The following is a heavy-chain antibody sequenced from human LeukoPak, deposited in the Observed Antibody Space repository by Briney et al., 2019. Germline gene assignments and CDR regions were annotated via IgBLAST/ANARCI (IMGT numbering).Heavy chain of an antibody. D-gene: IGHD1-14*01. V-gene: IGHV4-59*08. Sequence: SETLSLTCSVSGGSLSSYYWSWIRQSPGKGLEWIGHIHNSGRTNYNPSLKSRVTGFVDTSKNQVSLRLSSVTAADTAVYYCARHGTISSESYFDYWGQGALVTVSS. CDR1: GGSLSSYY. J-gene: IGHJ4*02. CDR2: IHNSGRT. CDR3: ARHGTISSESYFDY.